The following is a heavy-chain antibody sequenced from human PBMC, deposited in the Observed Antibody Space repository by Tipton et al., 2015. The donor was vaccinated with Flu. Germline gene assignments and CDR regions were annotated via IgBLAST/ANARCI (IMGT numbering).Heavy chain of an antibody. J-gene: IGHJ4*02. V-gene: IGHV4-39*07. CDR1: GGSISSSSYY. CDR3: AREHGYHVF. CDR2: IFYSGSV. D-gene: IGHD5-18*01. Sequence: TLSLTCTVSGGSISSSSYYWGWIRQPPGKALEWIGSIFYSGSVYYNPSLYSRLTISMDTSTNQFSLNVDSVTAADTAVYFCAREHGYHVFWGQGKLVTVSS.